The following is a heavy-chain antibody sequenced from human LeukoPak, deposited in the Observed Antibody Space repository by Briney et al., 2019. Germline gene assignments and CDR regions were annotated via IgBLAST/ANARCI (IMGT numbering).Heavy chain of an antibody. CDR1: GYTFTGYY. J-gene: IGHJ4*02. D-gene: IGHD2-2*01. V-gene: IGHV1-2*02. Sequence: GASVKVSCKASGYTFTGYYMHWVRQAPGQGLEWMGWINPNSGGTNYAQQFQGRVAMTRDTSISTAYMELSRLRSDDTAVYYCARGKLYCSSTSCDYWGQGTLVTVSS. CDR2: INPNSGGT. CDR3: ARGKLYCSSTSCDY.